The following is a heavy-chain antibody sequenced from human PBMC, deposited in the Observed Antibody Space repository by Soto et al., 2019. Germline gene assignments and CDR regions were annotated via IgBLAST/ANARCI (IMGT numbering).Heavy chain of an antibody. J-gene: IGHJ6*02. CDR1: GGSINSGDYH. Sequence: PSETLSLTCTVPGGSINSGDYHWTWIRQSPGKGLEWIGAIYYSASTYYNPSLVIRIHMSVDTSKNQFSLKLTSVTAADTAVYYCARDSRTPSGGMDVWGQGTTVTVSS. CDR3: ARDSRTPSGGMDV. CDR2: IYYSAST. V-gene: IGHV4-30-4*01.